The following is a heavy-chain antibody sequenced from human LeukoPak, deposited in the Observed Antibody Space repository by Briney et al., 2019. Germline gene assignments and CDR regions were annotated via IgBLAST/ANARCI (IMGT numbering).Heavy chain of an antibody. CDR1: GYTVTIYG. Sequence: ASVKVSFTASGYTVTIYGISWVRQAPGQGLEWMGWISVYNGNTNYAQNLQGRVTMTTDPSTSTAYMELRSLRSDDTAVYYCARAQMVIAVAVEFDYWGQGTLVTVSS. V-gene: IGHV1-18*01. CDR3: ARAQMVIAVAVEFDY. D-gene: IGHD6-19*01. CDR2: ISVYNGNT. J-gene: IGHJ4*02.